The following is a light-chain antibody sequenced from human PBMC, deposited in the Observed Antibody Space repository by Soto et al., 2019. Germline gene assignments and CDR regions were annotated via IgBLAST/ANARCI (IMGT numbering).Light chain of an antibody. Sequence: DIPITQSPSSLSASVGDRVTITCQASQDISNYLNWYQQKLGKAPKLLIYDASNLETGVPSRFSGSGSGTDFTFTISSLQPEDIATYYCQQYSHLITFGQGTRLEIK. CDR2: DAS. CDR3: QQYSHLIT. J-gene: IGKJ5*01. CDR1: QDISNY. V-gene: IGKV1-33*01.